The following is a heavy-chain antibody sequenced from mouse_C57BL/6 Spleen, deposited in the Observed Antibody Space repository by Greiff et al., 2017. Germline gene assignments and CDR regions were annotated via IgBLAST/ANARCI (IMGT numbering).Heavy chain of an antibody. J-gene: IGHJ3*01. CDR3: AKLGPPFAY. D-gene: IGHD4-1*01. V-gene: IGHV2-3*01. Sequence: QVQLKESGPGLVAPSQSLSITCTVSGFSLTSYGVSWVRQPPGKGLEWLGVIWGEGSTNYHSALISRLIISKDNSKSQVFLKLNSLHSDDTATYYCAKLGPPFAYCGPGTLVTVSA. CDR2: IWGEGST. CDR1: GFSLTSYG.